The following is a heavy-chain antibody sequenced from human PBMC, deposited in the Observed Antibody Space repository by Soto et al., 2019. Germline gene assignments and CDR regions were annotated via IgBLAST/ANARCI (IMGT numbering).Heavy chain of an antibody. Sequence: EVQLLESGGALEHPGGSLRLSCAAAGFAFSTYAMTWVRQAPGKGLEWVSVISGSGGSSYYAASVKGRFTISRDNSKNTLFLQMNGLRAEDTAVYYCAKVTKSAAAGRYEYYKYGMDVWGQGTTVTVSS. J-gene: IGHJ6*02. V-gene: IGHV3-23*01. CDR2: ISGSGGSS. CDR3: AKVTKSAAAGRYEYYKYGMDV. CDR1: GFAFSTYA. D-gene: IGHD6-13*01.